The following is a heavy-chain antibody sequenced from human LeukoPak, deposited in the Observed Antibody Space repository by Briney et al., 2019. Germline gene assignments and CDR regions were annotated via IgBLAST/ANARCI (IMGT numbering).Heavy chain of an antibody. Sequence: KPSETLSLTCTVSSGSISSGSYYWAWVRQPPGKGLEWIGSIYYGGSTYYNPSLKSRVTISVDTSKNQFSLKVRSVTAADTSVYYCARQVGYSSSSRRFDPWGQGTLVTVSS. J-gene: IGHJ5*02. CDR3: ARQVGYSSSSRRFDP. CDR2: IYYGGST. CDR1: SGSISSGSYY. D-gene: IGHD6-6*01. V-gene: IGHV4-39*01.